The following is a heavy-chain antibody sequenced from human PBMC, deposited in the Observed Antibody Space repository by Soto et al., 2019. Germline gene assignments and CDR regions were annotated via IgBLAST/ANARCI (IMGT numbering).Heavy chain of an antibody. CDR2: IYYSGST. V-gene: IGHV4-31*03. Sequence: PSETLSLTCTVSGVSISSGGYYWSWNSQHPGKGLEWIGYIYYSGSTYYNPSLKSRVTISVDTSKNQFSLKLSSVTAADTAVYYCARTGPQDPFFDYWGQGTLVTVSS. CDR3: ARTGPQDPFFDY. CDR1: GVSISSGGYY. J-gene: IGHJ4*02.